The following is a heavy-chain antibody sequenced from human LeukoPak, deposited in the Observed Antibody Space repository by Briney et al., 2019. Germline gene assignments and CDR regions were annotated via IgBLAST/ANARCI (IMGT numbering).Heavy chain of an antibody. D-gene: IGHD1-1*01. CDR3: AKDSENGVADY. Sequence: GGSLRLSCAASGFTFSTYGMHWVRQPPGKGLEWVAVIWSDGSNEYYADSVKGRFTISRDNSKNTLYLQMNSLRAEDTAVYYCAKDSENGVADYWGQGTLVTVSS. V-gene: IGHV3-33*06. CDR1: GFTFSTYG. CDR2: IWSDGSNE. J-gene: IGHJ4*02.